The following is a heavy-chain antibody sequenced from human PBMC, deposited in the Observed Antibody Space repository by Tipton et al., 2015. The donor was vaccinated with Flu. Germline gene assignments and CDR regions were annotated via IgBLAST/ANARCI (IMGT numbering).Heavy chain of an antibody. Sequence: TLSLTCAVSGDSIRNDYYWGWIRQFPGKGLGWIGSVTRTGSTIYNPSLKSRVTISIDTSKNQFSLKMKSVTATDMAVYYCARRDYSNYVSDPKSWFDPWGHGTLVAVSS. CDR2: VTRTGST. V-gene: IGHV4-38-2*01. CDR3: ARRDYSNYVSDPKSWFDP. D-gene: IGHD4-11*01. J-gene: IGHJ5*02. CDR1: GDSIRNDYY.